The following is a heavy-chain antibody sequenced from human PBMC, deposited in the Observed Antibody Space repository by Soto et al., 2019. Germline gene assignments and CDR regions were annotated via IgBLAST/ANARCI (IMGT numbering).Heavy chain of an antibody. CDR1: GFAFSTFS. CDR3: AREETAWPLAYGLDV. D-gene: IGHD2-21*02. Sequence: EVQLVESGGGLVKPGGSLRLSCAASGFAFSTFSMHWVRQAPGKGLEWVSSIGTRGDIYYADSVKGRFTISRDNAKNSLSLQMNSLGAEDTGVYYCAREETAWPLAYGLDVCGQGTTVTVSS. CDR2: IGTRGDI. V-gene: IGHV3-21*01. J-gene: IGHJ6*02.